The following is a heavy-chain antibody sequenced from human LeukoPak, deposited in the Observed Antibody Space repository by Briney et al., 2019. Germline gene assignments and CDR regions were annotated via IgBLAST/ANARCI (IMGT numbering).Heavy chain of an antibody. Sequence: GGSLRLSCAASGFTFSYYAMTWVRQAPGEGLEWVSTISDDGDSTYYADSVKGRFTISRDNAKNSLYLQMNSLRAEDTALYYCAKEPTTTVTSYGMDVWGQGTTVTVSS. J-gene: IGHJ6*02. CDR2: ISDDGDST. CDR1: GFTFSYYA. V-gene: IGHV3-23*01. CDR3: AKEPTTTVTSYGMDV. D-gene: IGHD4-17*01.